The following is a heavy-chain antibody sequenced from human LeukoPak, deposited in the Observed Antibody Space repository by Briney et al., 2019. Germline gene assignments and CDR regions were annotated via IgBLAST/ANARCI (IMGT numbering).Heavy chain of an antibody. V-gene: IGHV3-30*02. CDR2: IRYDGSNK. J-gene: IGHJ4*02. D-gene: IGHD3-9*01. Sequence: GGSLRLSCAASGLTFSSYGMHWVRQAPGKGLEWVAFIRYDGSNKYYADSVKGRFTISRDNSKNTLYLQMNSLRAEDTAVYYCAKDFQYYDILTGLFDYWGQGTLVTVSS. CDR3: AKDFQYYDILTGLFDY. CDR1: GLTFSSYG.